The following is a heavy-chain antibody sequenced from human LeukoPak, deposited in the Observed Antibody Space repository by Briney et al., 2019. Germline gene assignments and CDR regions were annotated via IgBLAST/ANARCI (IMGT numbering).Heavy chain of an antibody. CDR2: IIPILGIA. J-gene: IGHJ4*02. V-gene: IGHV1-69*04. CDR1: GGTFSSYA. D-gene: IGHD4-17*01. CDR3: ARAPYGDQYYFDY. Sequence: ASVKVSCKASGGTFSSYAISWVRQAPGQGLEWMGRIIPILGIANYAQKFQGRVTITADKSTSTAYMKLSSLRSEDTAVYYCARAPYGDQYYFDYWGQGTLVTVSS.